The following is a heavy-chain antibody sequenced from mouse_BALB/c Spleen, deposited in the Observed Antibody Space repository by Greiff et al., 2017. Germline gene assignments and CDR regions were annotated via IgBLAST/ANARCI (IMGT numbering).Heavy chain of an antibody. CDR1: GFTFSSYT. Sequence: EVKLVESGGGLVKPGGSLKLSCAASGFTFSSYTMSWVRQTPEKRLEWVATISSGGGNTYYPDSVKGRFTISRDNAKNNLYLQMSSLRSEDTALYYCARYRGFDYWGQGTTLTVSS. D-gene: IGHD3-3*01. CDR3: ARYRGFDY. CDR2: ISSGGGNT. V-gene: IGHV5-9*03. J-gene: IGHJ2*01.